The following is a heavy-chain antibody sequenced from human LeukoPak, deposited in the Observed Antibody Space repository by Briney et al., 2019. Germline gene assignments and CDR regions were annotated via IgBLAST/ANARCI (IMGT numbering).Heavy chain of an antibody. J-gene: IGHJ4*02. CDR3: ARVRNYYDSSGRKTFDY. CDR1: GYTFTSYG. D-gene: IGHD3-22*01. CDR2: ISAYNGNT. Sequence: ASVKVSCKASGYTFTSYGISWVRQAPGQGLEWMGWISAYNGNTNYAQKLQGRVTMTTDTSTSTAYMELSSLRSEDTAVYYCARVRNYYDSSGRKTFDYWGQGTLVTVSS. V-gene: IGHV1-18*01.